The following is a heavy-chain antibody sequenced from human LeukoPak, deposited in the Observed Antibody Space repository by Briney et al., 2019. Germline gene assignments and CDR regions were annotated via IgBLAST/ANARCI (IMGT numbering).Heavy chain of an antibody. J-gene: IGHJ4*02. CDR1: GYTFTGYY. Sequence: GASVKVSCKASGYTFTGYYMHWVRQAPGQGPEWMGWINPNSGGTNYAQKFQGRVTMTRDTSISTAYMELSRLRSDDTAVYYCARARYQLLPYFDYWGRGTLVTVSS. CDR3: ARARYQLLPYFDY. CDR2: INPNSGGT. V-gene: IGHV1-2*02. D-gene: IGHD2-2*01.